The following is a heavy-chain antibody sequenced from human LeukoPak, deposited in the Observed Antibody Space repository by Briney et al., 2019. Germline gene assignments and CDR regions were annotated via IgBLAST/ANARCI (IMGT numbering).Heavy chain of an antibody. CDR3: ARQTAMGRSGDH. Sequence: GESLKISCKASGYSFTSYWIGWVRQMPGKGLEWMGTIDPSDSDTRYTPSFQGQVTISADKSLTTAYLQWNSLKASDSAMYYCARQTAMGRSGDHWGQGTLVTVSS. J-gene: IGHJ4*02. D-gene: IGHD5-18*01. CDR1: GYSFTSYW. V-gene: IGHV5-51*01. CDR2: IDPSDSDT.